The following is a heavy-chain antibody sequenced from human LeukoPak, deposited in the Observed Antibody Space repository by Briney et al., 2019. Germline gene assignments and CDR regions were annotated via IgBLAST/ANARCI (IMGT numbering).Heavy chain of an antibody. V-gene: IGHV3-20*04. CDR1: GFTFDDYA. CDR2: INWNVGST. Sequence: GGSLRLSCAASGFTFDDYAMSWVRQGPGKGLEWVSVINWNVGSTGYADSVKGRFTISRDNAKNSLYLQMNSLRAEDTALYFCARDLSGSDNYWGQGILVSVSS. CDR3: ARDLSGSDNY. J-gene: IGHJ4*02. D-gene: IGHD1-26*01.